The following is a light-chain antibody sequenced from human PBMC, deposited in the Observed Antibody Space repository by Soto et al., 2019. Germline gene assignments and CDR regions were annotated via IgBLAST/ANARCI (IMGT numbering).Light chain of an antibody. Sequence: QSVLTQPPSASGTPGQRVTISCSGSSSNIGSNAVSWYQQLPGTAPKVLIYSSNQRPSGVPDRFSGSKSGTSASLAISGLQSEDDADYYCATWDDSLNGWVFGGGTKLTVL. CDR3: ATWDDSLNGWV. CDR1: SSNIGSNA. J-gene: IGLJ3*02. V-gene: IGLV1-44*01. CDR2: SSN.